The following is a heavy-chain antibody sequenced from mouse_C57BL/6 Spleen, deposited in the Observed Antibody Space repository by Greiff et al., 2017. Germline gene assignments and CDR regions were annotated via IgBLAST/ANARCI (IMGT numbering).Heavy chain of an antibody. V-gene: IGHV1-7*01. D-gene: IGHD2-3*01. J-gene: IGHJ1*03. CDR2: INPSSGYT. Sequence: VKLMESGAELAKPGASVKLSCKASGYTFTSYWMHWVKQRPGQGLEWIGYINPSSGYTKYNQKFKDKATLTEDKSSSTAYLQLSSLTYEDSAVYYCARWLLRGGTGWYFYGWGTVTTVTVAS. CDR3: ARWLLRGGTGWYFYG. CDR1: GYTFTSYW.